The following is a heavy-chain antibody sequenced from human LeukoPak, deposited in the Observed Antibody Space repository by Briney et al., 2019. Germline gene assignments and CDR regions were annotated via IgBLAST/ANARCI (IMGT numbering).Heavy chain of an antibody. V-gene: IGHV5-51*01. D-gene: IGHD6-13*01. Sequence: GASLKISCKGSGYSFTSYWIGWVRQMPGKGLEWMGIIYPGDSDTRYSPSFQDQVTISADKSISTAYLQWSSLKASDTAMYYCARLGEPHAAFFDYWGQGTLVTVSS. CDR2: IYPGDSDT. CDR1: GYSFTSYW. J-gene: IGHJ4*02. CDR3: ARLGEPHAAFFDY.